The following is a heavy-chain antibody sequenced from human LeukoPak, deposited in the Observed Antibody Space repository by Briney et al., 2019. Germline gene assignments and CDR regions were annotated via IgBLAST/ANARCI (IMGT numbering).Heavy chain of an antibody. D-gene: IGHD1-26*01. CDR2: ISWNGDDI. J-gene: IGHJ4*02. CDR1: GFTFDDYA. V-gene: IGHV3-9*01. CDR3: AKGSGTYQGPFDS. Sequence: GGSLRLSCAASGFTFDDYAMHWARQAPGKGLQWVSSISWNGDDIGYADSVKGRFTISRDNAKNFLYLQMNSLRTEDKALYYCAKGSGTYQGPFDSWGQGTLVTVSS.